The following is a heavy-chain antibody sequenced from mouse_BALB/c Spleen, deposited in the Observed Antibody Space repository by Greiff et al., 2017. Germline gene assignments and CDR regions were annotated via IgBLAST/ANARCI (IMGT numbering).Heavy chain of an antibody. CDR1: GFNIKDYY. CDR3: ARGRYYGPFAY. Sequence: VQLKQSGAELVRPGALVKLSCKASGFNIKDYYMHWVKQRPEQGLEWIGWIDPENGNTIYDPKFQGKASITADTSSNTAYLQLSSLTSEDTAVYYCARGRYYGPFAYWGQGTLVTVSA. V-gene: IGHV14-1*02. D-gene: IGHD1-2*01. CDR2: IDPENGNT. J-gene: IGHJ3*01.